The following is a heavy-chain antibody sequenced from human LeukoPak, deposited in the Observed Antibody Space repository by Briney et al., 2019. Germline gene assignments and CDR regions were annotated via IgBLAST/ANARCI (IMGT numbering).Heavy chain of an antibody. CDR3: ASEVGDFDY. J-gene: IGHJ4*02. D-gene: IGHD1-26*01. Sequence: GGSLRLSCAASGFTVSDSYIRWIRQAPGKGLEWVSLVYSGGTFYADSVEGRFTISRDNSKNTVYLQMNNLRAGDTALYYCASEVGDFDYWGQGTLVTVSS. CDR1: GFTVSDSY. CDR2: VYSGGT. V-gene: IGHV3-53*01.